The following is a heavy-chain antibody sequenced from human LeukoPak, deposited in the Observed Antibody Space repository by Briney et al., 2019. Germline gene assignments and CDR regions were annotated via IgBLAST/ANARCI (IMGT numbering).Heavy chain of an antibody. CDR3: AIVGATDFDY. Sequence: GGSLRLSCATSGFTFSSYSMNWVRQAPGKGLEWVSSISSSSSYIYYADSVKGRFTISRDNAKNSLYLQMNSLRAEDTAVYYCAIVGATDFDYWGQGTLVTVSS. CDR2: ISSSSSYI. V-gene: IGHV3-21*01. J-gene: IGHJ4*02. D-gene: IGHD1-26*01. CDR1: GFTFSSYS.